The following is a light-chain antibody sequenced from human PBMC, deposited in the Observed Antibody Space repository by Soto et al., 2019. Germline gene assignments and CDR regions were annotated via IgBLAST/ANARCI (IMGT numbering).Light chain of an antibody. CDR1: SSDVGGYNY. CDR2: DVS. J-gene: IGLJ1*01. Sequence: QSALTQPASVSGSPGQSITISCTGTSSDVGGYNYVSWYQQHPGKAPKLMIYDVSNRPSGVSNRFSGSKSGNTASLTISGLQAEDEADYYCSSYTSSSTLHYVFGNGTKLTVL. CDR3: SSYTSSSTLHYV. V-gene: IGLV2-14*01.